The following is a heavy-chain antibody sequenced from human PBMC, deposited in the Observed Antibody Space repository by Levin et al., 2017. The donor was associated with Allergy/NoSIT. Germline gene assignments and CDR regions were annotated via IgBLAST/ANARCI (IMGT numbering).Heavy chain of an antibody. J-gene: IGHJ6*02. V-gene: IGHV1-69*13. Sequence: WASVKVSCKASGGTFSSYAISWVRQAPGQGLEWMGGIIPIFGTANYAQKFQGRVTITADESTSTAYMELSSLRSEDTAVYYCARGRSSALLGYYYYGMDVWGQGTTVTVSS. CDR1: GGTFSSYA. CDR3: ARGRSSALLGYYYYGMDV. D-gene: IGHD6-25*01. CDR2: IIPIFGTA.